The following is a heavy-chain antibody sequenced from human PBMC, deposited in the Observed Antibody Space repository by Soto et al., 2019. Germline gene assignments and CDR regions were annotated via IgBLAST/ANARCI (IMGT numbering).Heavy chain of an antibody. D-gene: IGHD5-12*01. V-gene: IGHV3-33*01. CDR3: ARGISGYERYYYYYMDV. J-gene: IGHJ6*03. Sequence: GGSLRLSCAASGFTFSNYGMHLIRQAPGKGLEWVAVIWYDGSNKYYADFVKGRFTISRDNSKNTLYLQMNSLRAEDTAVYYCARGISGYERYYYYYMDVWGKGTTVTVSS. CDR2: IWYDGSNK. CDR1: GFTFSNYG.